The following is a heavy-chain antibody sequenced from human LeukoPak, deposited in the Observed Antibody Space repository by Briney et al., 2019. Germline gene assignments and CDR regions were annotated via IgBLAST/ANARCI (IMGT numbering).Heavy chain of an antibody. Sequence: PGASVKVSCKASGYTFSSYGVSWVRQARGQGLEWMGWINTYNGNTKYAQKFQGRVTMTTDTSTSTAYMDLRSLRSDDTAVYYCARDPSLIVGASISFFDYWGQGTLVTVSS. CDR2: INTYNGNT. D-gene: IGHD1-26*01. CDR3: ARDPSLIVGASISFFDY. CDR1: GYTFSSYG. J-gene: IGHJ4*02. V-gene: IGHV1-18*04.